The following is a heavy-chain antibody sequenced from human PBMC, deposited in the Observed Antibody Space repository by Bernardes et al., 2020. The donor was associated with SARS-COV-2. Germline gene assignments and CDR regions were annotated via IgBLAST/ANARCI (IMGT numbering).Heavy chain of an antibody. CDR1: GFTVSSNY. J-gene: IGHJ6*02. CDR2: IYSGGST. D-gene: IGHD6-13*01. CDR3: ARDRGAAAANYYYYGMDV. Sequence: GGSLRLSCAASGFTVSSNYMSWVRQAPGKGLEWVSVIYSGGSTYYADSVKGRFTISRDNSKNTLYLQMNSLRAEDTAVYYCARDRGAAAANYYYYGMDVWGQGTTVTVSS. V-gene: IGHV3-66*01.